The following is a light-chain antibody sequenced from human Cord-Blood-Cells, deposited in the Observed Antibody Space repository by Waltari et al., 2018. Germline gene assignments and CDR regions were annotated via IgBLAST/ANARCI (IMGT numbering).Light chain of an antibody. CDR3: AAWDDSLSGWV. J-gene: IGLJ3*02. CDR1: SSNIGSHY. Sequence: QSVLTQPPSASGTPGQRVTISCSGSSSNIGSHYVYWYQQLPGTAPKLLIYRNNPRPSGVPDRFSGSKSGTSASLAISGLRSEDEADYYCAAWDDSLSGWVFGGGTKLTVL. CDR2: RNN. V-gene: IGLV1-47*01.